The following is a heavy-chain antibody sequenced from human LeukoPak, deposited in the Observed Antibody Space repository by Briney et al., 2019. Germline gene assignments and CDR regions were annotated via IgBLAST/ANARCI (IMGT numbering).Heavy chain of an antibody. V-gene: IGHV3-23*01. J-gene: IGHJ1*01. CDR3: AKSPCSSTSCYDFQH. D-gene: IGHD2-2*01. Sequence: GGSLRLSCAASGFTFSSYAMSWVRQAPGKGLEWVLAISGSGGSTYYADSVKGRFTISRDNSKNTLYLQMNSLRAEDTAVYYCAKSPCSSTSCYDFQHWGQGTLVTVSS. CDR1: GFTFSSYA. CDR2: ISGSGGST.